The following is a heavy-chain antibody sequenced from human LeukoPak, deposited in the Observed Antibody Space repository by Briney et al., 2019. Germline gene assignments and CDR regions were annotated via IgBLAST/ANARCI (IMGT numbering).Heavy chain of an antibody. CDR1: GYTFTSYG. CDR2: IHTYNGKT. D-gene: IGHD4-11*01. V-gene: IGHV1-18*01. Sequence: ASVKVSCKASGYTFTSYGISWVRQAPGQGLEWMGWIHTYNGKTNYAQSLQGRVTMTTDTSTSTAYMELRSLRSDDTALYYCARDRYGNYGDAFDIWGQGTMVTVSS. CDR3: ARDRYGNYGDAFDI. J-gene: IGHJ3*02.